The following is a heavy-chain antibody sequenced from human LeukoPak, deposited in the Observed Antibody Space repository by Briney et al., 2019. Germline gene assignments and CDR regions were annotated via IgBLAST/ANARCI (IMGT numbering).Heavy chain of an antibody. J-gene: IGHJ3*02. CDR2: IYYSGST. Sequence: SETLSLTCTVSGVSISSYYWSWIRQPPGKGLEWIGYIYYSGSTNYNPSLKSRVTISVDTSKNQFSLKLSSVTAADTAVYYCARIYDTDAFDIWGQGTMVTVSS. CDR3: ARIYDTDAFDI. D-gene: IGHD3-9*01. V-gene: IGHV4-59*08. CDR1: GVSISSYY.